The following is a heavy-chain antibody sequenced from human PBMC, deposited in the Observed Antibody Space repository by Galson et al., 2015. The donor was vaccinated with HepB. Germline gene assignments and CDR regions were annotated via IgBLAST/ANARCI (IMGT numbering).Heavy chain of an antibody. CDR3: ARYYGDYRAFDY. Sequence: SLRLSCAASGPAFSSHGMHWVRQAPGKGLDWVALIWFDGSKDYYADSVKGRFTISRDNSNNMLYLQMNNLRVEDTAVYYCARYYGDYRAFDYWGQGTLVSGSS. D-gene: IGHD4-17*01. CDR1: GPAFSSHG. CDR2: IWFDGSKD. V-gene: IGHV3-33*01. J-gene: IGHJ4*02.